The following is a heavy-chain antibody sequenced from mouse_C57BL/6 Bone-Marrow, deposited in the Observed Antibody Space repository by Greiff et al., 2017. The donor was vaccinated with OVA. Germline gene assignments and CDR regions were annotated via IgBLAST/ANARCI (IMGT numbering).Heavy chain of an antibody. CDR2: IDPENGDT. J-gene: IGHJ1*03. V-gene: IGHV14-4*01. Sequence: VQLQQSGAELVRPGASVKLSCTASGFTITDDYMHWVKQRPEQGLEWIGWIDPENGDTDYASKFQGKATITADTSSNTAYLQLSSLTSEDSAVYYCTTISYDYDGYFDVWGTGTTVTVSS. D-gene: IGHD2-4*01. CDR1: GFTITDDY. CDR3: TTISYDYDGYFDV.